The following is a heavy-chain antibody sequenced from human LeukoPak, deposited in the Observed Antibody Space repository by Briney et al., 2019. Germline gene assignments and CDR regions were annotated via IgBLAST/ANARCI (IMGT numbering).Heavy chain of an antibody. CDR1: GGSISSYY. V-gene: IGHV4-59*01. Sequence: SETLSLTCTVSGGSISSYYWSWIRQPPGKGLEWIGYIYYSGSTNYNPSLKSRVTISVDTSKNQFSLKLSSVTAADTAVYYCARDRYCSGGSCYSGFGYWGQGTLVTVSS. D-gene: IGHD2-15*01. J-gene: IGHJ4*02. CDR3: ARDRYCSGGSCYSGFGY. CDR2: IYYSGST.